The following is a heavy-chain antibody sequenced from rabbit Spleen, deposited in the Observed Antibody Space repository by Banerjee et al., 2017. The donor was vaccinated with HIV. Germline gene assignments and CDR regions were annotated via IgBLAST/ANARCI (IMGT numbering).Heavy chain of an antibody. CDR2: INSDTGTT. D-gene: IGHD2-1*01. Sequence: QQQLVESGGGLVKPGASLTLTCKASGFSFNDNYVFCWVRQAPGKGLEWIACINSDTGTTVYANWAKGPFTVSRSTSLNTVDLKMTSLTATDTATYFCARDLDADGDLNFNLWGQGTLVTVS. CDR1: GFSFNDNYV. J-gene: IGHJ4*01. CDR3: ARDLDADGDLNFNL. V-gene: IGHV1S43*01.